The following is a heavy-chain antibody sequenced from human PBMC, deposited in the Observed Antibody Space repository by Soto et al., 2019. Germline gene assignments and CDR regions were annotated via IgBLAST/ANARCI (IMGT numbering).Heavy chain of an antibody. CDR2: INPATGAA. J-gene: IGHJ3*02. CDR3: ARGGGVGVAGSAAFDM. D-gene: IGHD3-3*01. CDR1: GYPVTAYY. V-gene: IGHV1-2*02. Sequence: QLHLVQSGAVVKKPGASVTVSCSASGYPVTAYYMHWVRQAPGRGLEWMGGINPATGAAKYTQTSQVMVTMTRDTSPFTVFMELSGLTSEDTAVFYCARGGGVGVAGSAAFDMWGQGTLVTVSS.